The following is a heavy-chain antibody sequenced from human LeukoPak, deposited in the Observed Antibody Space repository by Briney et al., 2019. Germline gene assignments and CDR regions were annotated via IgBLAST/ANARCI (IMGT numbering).Heavy chain of an antibody. CDR1: GFTFSSYG. D-gene: IGHD6-19*01. CDR2: IRYDGSNK. V-gene: IGHV3-30*02. J-gene: IGHJ4*02. CDR3: AKDGTGWPHKFIDY. Sequence: PGGSLRLSCAASGFTFSSYGMHWVRQAPGKGLEWVAFIRYDGSNKYYADSVKGRFTISRDNSKNTLYLQMNSLRAEDTAVDYCAKDGTGWPHKFIDYWGQGTLVTVSS.